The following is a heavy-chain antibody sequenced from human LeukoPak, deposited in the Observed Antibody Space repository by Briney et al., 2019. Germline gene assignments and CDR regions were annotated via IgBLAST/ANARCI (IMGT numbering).Heavy chain of an antibody. CDR1: GGSISSADYY. CDR2: IYYSGST. Sequence: SETLSLTCSVSGGSISSADYYWSWTRQPPGKGLEWIGYIYYSGSTNYNPSLKSRVTISVDTSKNQFSLKLSSVTAADTAVYYCARGREWEPKVFDYWGQGTLVTVSS. J-gene: IGHJ4*02. CDR3: ARGREWEPKVFDY. V-gene: IGHV4-61*08. D-gene: IGHD1-26*01.